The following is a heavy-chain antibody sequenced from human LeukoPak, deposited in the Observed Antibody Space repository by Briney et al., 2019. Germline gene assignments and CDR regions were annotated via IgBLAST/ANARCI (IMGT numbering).Heavy chain of an antibody. J-gene: IGHJ4*02. CDR2: ISGDGSHK. CDR1: GFTFSSYA. CDR3: ARDFHAPDTPTVSCYLDS. V-gene: IGHV3-30-3*01. D-gene: IGHD5-18*01. Sequence: PGRSLRLSCAAFGFTFSSYAIHWVRQAPGKGLEWVAVISGDGSHKYYADSVKGRFIISRDNSKNTLYLQVNSLRAEDTAVYYCARDFHAPDTPTVSCYLDSWGQGTLVTVSS.